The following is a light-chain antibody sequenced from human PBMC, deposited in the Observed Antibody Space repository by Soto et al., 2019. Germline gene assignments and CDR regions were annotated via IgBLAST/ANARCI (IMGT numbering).Light chain of an antibody. CDR1: QSVNNN. V-gene: IGKV3-15*01. Sequence: EIVMTQSPATLSVSPGERATLSCRASQSVNNNVAWYRQKPGQSQRLVMYGASTRATGIPARFSGSGSGSGTEFTLTISSLQSEDFAVYYCQQYDHWPQLTFGGGTKVEIK. CDR2: GAS. J-gene: IGKJ4*01. CDR3: QQYDHWPQLT.